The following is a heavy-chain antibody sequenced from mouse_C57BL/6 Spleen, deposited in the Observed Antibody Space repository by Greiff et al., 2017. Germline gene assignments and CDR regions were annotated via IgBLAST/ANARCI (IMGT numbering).Heavy chain of an antibody. CDR2: ISSGSSTI. Sequence: EVQGVESGGGLVKPGGSQKLSCAASGFTFSDYGMHWVRQAPEKGLEWVAYISSGSSTIYYAATVKGRFTISRDNAKNTLFLQMTSLRSEDTAMYYCARRVYYGSSYHYAMDYWGQGTSVTVSS. J-gene: IGHJ4*01. CDR1: GFTFSDYG. CDR3: ARRVYYGSSYHYAMDY. D-gene: IGHD1-1*01. V-gene: IGHV5-17*01.